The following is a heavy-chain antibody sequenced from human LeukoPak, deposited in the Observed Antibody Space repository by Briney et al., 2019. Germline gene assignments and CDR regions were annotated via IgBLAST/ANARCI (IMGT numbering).Heavy chain of an antibody. V-gene: IGHV4-59*01. CDR3: ARGEAPYCSSTSCYPNWFDP. D-gene: IGHD2-2*01. CDR1: GGSISSYY. CDR2: IYYSGST. J-gene: IGHJ5*02. Sequence: SETLSLTCTVSGGSISSYYWSWIRQPPGKGLEWSGYIYYSGSTNYNPSLKSRVTISVDTSKNQFSLKLSSVTAADTAVYYCARGEAPYCSSTSCYPNWFDPWGQGTLVTVSS.